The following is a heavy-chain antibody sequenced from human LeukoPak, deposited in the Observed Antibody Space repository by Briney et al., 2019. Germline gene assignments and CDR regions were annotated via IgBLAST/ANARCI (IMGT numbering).Heavy chain of an antibody. CDR3: ARKYYYDCSGYFDGDY. CDR1: GFTFSSYA. Sequence: GGSLRLSCAASGFTFSSYAMSWVRQAPGKGLEWVSAISSSGSTIYYADSVKGRFTISRDNAKNSLYLQMNSLRAEDTAVYYCARKYYYDCSGYFDGDYWGQGTLVTVSS. CDR2: ISSSGSTI. V-gene: IGHV3-48*03. J-gene: IGHJ4*02. D-gene: IGHD3-22*01.